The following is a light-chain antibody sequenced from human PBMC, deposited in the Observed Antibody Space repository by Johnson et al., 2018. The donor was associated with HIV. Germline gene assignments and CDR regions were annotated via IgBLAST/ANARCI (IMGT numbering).Light chain of an antibody. CDR2: DNN. CDR1: SSNIGNNY. J-gene: IGLJ1*01. CDR3: GTWDSSLSVLYV. V-gene: IGLV1-51*02. Sequence: QSVLTQPPSVSAAPGQKVTISCSGSSSNIGNNYVSWFQQLPETAPKLLIYDNNKRPSGIPDRFSGSKSGTSATLGITGLQTGDEADYYCGTWDSSLSVLYVFGTGTKVTVV.